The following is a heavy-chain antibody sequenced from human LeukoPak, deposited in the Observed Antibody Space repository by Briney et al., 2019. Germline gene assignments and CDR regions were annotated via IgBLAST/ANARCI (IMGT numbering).Heavy chain of an antibody. J-gene: IGHJ4*02. CDR2: INHSGST. V-gene: IGHV4-34*01. Sequence: SETLSLTCAVYGGSLSGYYWSWIRQPPGKGLEWIGEINHSGSTNYNPSLKSRVTISVDTSKNQFSLKLSSVTAADTAVYYCARGQPYYDILTGYYMGFDYWGQGTLVTVSS. D-gene: IGHD3-9*01. CDR1: GGSLSGYY. CDR3: ARGQPYYDILTGYYMGFDY.